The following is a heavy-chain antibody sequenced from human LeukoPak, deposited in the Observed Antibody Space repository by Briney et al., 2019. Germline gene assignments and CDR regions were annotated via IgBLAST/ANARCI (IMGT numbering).Heavy chain of an antibody. D-gene: IGHD3-10*01. J-gene: IGHJ5*02. V-gene: IGHV4-39*02. Sequence: PSETLSLTCTVSGGSISSSSYHWGWVRQPPGRGLEWIGSIYYSGSTYYNPSLKSRVTISVDASKNQFSLKLSSVTAADTAVYYCARDWPGRSVLQDAFDPWGQGTLVTVSS. CDR2: IYYSGST. CDR1: GGSISSSSYH. CDR3: ARDWPGRSVLQDAFDP.